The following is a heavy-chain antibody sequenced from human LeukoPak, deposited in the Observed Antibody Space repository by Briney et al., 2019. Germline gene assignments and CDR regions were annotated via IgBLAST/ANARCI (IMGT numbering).Heavy chain of an antibody. CDR3: ARAGGKTYYYDSSGYYPSPYYYYMDV. CDR2: ISSSGSTI. Sequence: PGGSLRLSCAASGFTFSDYYMSWIRQAPGKGLEGVSYISSSGSTIYYADSVKGRFTISRDNAKNSLYLQMNSLRAEDTAVYYCARAGGKTYYYDSSGYYPSPYYYYMDVWGKGTTVTVSS. V-gene: IGHV3-11*04. J-gene: IGHJ6*03. D-gene: IGHD3-22*01. CDR1: GFTFSDYY.